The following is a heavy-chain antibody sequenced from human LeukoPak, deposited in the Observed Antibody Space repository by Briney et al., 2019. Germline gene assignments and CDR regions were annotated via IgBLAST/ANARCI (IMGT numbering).Heavy chain of an antibody. Sequence: ASVKVSCKASGYTFTSYVISWVRQAPGQGLEWMGWISAYNGNTNYAQKLQGRVTMTTDTSTSTAYMELRSLRSDDTAVYYCAREGEYYSSGWYPECFQHWGQGTLVTVSS. V-gene: IGHV1-18*01. CDR3: AREGEYYSSGWYPECFQH. CDR2: ISAYNGNT. CDR1: GYTFTSYV. J-gene: IGHJ1*01. D-gene: IGHD6-19*01.